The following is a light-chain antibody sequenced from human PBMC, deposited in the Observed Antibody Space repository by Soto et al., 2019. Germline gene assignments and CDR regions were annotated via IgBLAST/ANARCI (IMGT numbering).Light chain of an antibody. CDR3: QQYGSSPWT. CDR2: GAS. Sequence: EIVLTQSPGTLSLSPGERVTLSCRASQSVTSNYLAWYQQKPGQTPRLVIYGASGRASGIPDRFSGSGSGTDSTLTISRLEPEDFAVYYCQQYGSSPWTFGQGTKVDIK. J-gene: IGKJ1*01. CDR1: QSVTSNY. V-gene: IGKV3-20*01.